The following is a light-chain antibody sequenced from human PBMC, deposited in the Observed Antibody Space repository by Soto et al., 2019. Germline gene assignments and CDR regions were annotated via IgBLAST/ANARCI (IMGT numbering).Light chain of an antibody. V-gene: IGLV2-8*01. J-gene: IGLJ1*01. CDR1: SSDVGGFNY. CDR3: SSYAGRNNPLFV. Sequence: LTQPPSASGSPGQSITISCTGTSSDVGGFNYVSWHQQHPGKAPKVIIYEVTKRPSGVPDRFSGSKSANTASLTVSGLQAEDEADYYCSSYAGRNNPLFVFGTGTKVTVL. CDR2: EVT.